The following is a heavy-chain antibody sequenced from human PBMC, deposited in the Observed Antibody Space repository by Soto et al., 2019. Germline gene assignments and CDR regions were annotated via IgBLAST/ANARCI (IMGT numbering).Heavy chain of an antibody. V-gene: IGHV3-21*01. Sequence: EVQLVESGGGLVKPGGSLRLSCAASGFTFSSYSMNWVRQAPGKGLEWVSSISSISGYIYYADSVKGRFTISRDNAKNSLFLQMNSLRAEDTAVYYCARTINYGLPGNGVDVWGQGTTVTVSS. J-gene: IGHJ6*02. CDR1: GFTFSSYS. CDR2: ISSISGYI. D-gene: IGHD3-10*01. CDR3: ARTINYGLPGNGVDV.